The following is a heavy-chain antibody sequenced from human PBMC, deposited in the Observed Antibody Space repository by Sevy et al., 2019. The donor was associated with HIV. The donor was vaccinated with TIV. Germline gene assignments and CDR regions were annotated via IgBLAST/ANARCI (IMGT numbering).Heavy chain of an antibody. J-gene: IGHJ4*02. D-gene: IGHD2-8*01. CDR2: LSFGCGEI. Sequence: GGSLRLSCAASGFTFSKYSMSWVRQPPGKGLEWVSTLSFGCGEINYADSVKGRLTISRENSKSSAYLQMNNLGPEDTAVYYCAREGCTKPHDYWGQGTLVTVSS. V-gene: IGHV3-23*01. CDR3: AREGCTKPHDY. CDR1: GFTFSKYS.